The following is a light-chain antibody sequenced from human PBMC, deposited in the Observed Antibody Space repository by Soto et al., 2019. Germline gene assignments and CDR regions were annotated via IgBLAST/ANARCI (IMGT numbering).Light chain of an antibody. Sequence: QSVLTQPPSPSGSPGQSVTISCTGTSSDVGAYNYVSWYQQHAGKAPKLVIYEVTKRPSGVPDRFSGSKSANTASLTVSGLQAEEEADYYCSSFASSNTWVFGGGTKLTVL. CDR1: SSDVGAYNY. CDR3: SSFASSNTWV. V-gene: IGLV2-8*01. CDR2: EVT. J-gene: IGLJ3*02.